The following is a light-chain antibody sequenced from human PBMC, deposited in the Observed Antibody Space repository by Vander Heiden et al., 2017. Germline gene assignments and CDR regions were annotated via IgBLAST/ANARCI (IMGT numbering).Light chain of an antibody. Sequence: EIVLTQSPGTLSLSPGERATLSCRASQSVISSYLAWYQQKPGQAPRLLIYGASSRATGIPDRFSGSESGTDFTLTISRLEPEDFAVYYCQQDGSSPQTFGQGTKVEIE. J-gene: IGKJ1*01. CDR1: QSVISSY. CDR3: QQDGSSPQT. CDR2: GAS. V-gene: IGKV3-20*01.